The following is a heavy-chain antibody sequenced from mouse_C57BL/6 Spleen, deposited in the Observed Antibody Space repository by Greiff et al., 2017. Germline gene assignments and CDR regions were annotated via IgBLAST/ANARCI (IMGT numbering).Heavy chain of an antibody. CDR3: AREYYGSSYDY. J-gene: IGHJ2*01. Sequence: VQLQQSGAELARPGASVKLSCKASGYTFTSYGISWVKQRTGQGLEWIGEIYPRSGNTYYNEKFKGKATLTADKSSSTAYMELRSLTSEDSAVYFCAREYYGSSYDYWGQGTTLTVSA. V-gene: IGHV1-81*01. D-gene: IGHD1-1*01. CDR1: GYTFTSYG. CDR2: IYPRSGNT.